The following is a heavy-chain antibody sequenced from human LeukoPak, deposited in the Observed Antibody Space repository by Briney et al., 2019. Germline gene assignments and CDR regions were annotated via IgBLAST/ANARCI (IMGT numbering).Heavy chain of an antibody. V-gene: IGHV3-30-3*01. Sequence: GGSLRLSCEASAFNFSHYPMDWVRQAPGKGLELVAIISDDGTNRYYADSVKGRFTISRDDSNNTVYLQMNSLRVDDTAIYFCARGKFFDIWGQGTMVTVSS. CDR1: AFNFSHYP. CDR3: ARGKFFDI. CDR2: ISDDGTNR. J-gene: IGHJ3*02.